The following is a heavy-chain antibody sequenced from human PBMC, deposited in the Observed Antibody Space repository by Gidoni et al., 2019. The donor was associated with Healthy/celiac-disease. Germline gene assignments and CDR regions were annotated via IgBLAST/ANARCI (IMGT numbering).Heavy chain of an antibody. J-gene: IGHJ4*02. CDR3: ARDHRCTTGVCYSDYYDSSLDY. V-gene: IGHV3-48*02. Sequence: EVQLVESGGGLVQPGGSLRLSCAASGFTFSTYSMNWVRQAPGKGLEWVSYISISSSTIYYADSVKGRFTISRDNAKNSLYLQMNSLRDEDTAVYYCARDHRCTTGVCYSDYYDSSLDYWGQGTLGHRLL. D-gene: IGHD2-8*01. CDR2: ISISSSTI. CDR1: GFTFSTYS.